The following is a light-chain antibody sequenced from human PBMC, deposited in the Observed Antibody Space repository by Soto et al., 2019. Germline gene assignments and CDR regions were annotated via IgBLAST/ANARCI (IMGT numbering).Light chain of an antibody. J-gene: IGKJ1*01. V-gene: IGKV1-5*03. CDR3: QQYNNLWT. Sequence: DIQMTQSPSTLSASVGDRVTITCRASQSISSWLAWYQQKPGKAPKLLIYKASSLESGVPSRFSGSGSGTEFILTISSLQPDDFATYYCQQYNNLWTFGQGTKV. CDR1: QSISSW. CDR2: KAS.